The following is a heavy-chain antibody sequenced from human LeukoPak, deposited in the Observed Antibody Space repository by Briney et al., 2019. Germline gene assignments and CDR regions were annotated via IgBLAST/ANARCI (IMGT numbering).Heavy chain of an antibody. CDR1: GFTFSNYA. V-gene: IGHV3-23*01. Sequence: GGSLRLSCAASGFTFSNYAMSWVRQAPGKGLEWVSGISGGRGTTYYADSVKGRLTISRDNSKNTLYLQMNSLRADDTAVYYCAKERTGGWPFDYWGQGTLVTVSS. CDR3: AKERTGGWPFDY. D-gene: IGHD6-19*01. CDR2: ISGGRGTT. J-gene: IGHJ4*02.